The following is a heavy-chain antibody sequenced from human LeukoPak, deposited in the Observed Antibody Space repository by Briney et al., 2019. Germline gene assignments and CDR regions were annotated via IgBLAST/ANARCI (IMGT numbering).Heavy chain of an antibody. D-gene: IGHD5-18*01. Sequence: GGSLRLSCAASGFTFSTYSMNWVRQAPGKGLEWVSYISSSSRTIYYADSVKGRFSISRDNAKNSLYLQMNSLRAEDTAVYYCARDLGSYSYGSDYWGQGTLVTVSS. CDR3: ARDLGSYSYGSDY. V-gene: IGHV3-48*04. J-gene: IGHJ4*02. CDR2: ISSSSRTI. CDR1: GFTFSTYS.